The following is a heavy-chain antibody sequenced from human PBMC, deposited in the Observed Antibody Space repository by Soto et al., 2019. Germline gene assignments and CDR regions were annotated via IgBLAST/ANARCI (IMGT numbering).Heavy chain of an antibody. CDR1: GYSFVNWW. V-gene: IGHV5-51*01. D-gene: IGHD6-13*01. Sequence: GESLKISCQGSGYSFVNWWIGWVRQMPGKGLEWMGIIYPGDSDTRYSPSFQGQVTILADKSISTAYLQWSSLKASDTAMYYCARTSAAGKNYYAMDVWGQGTTVTVSS. J-gene: IGHJ6*02. CDR3: ARTSAAGKNYYAMDV. CDR2: IYPGDSDT.